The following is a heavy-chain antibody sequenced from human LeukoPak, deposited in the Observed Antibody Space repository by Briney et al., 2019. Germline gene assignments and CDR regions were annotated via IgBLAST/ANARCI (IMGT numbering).Heavy chain of an antibody. V-gene: IGHV3-23*01. J-gene: IGHJ4*02. D-gene: IGHD1-26*01. CDR3: AKEGEWELLGGYFDY. CDR1: GFTFSSYA. Sequence: GGSLRLSCAASGFTFSSYAMGWVRQAPGKGLEWVSAISGSGGSTYYADSVKGRFTISRDNSKNTLYLQMNSLRAEDTAVYYCAKEGEWELLGGYFDYWGQGTLVTVSS. CDR2: ISGSGGST.